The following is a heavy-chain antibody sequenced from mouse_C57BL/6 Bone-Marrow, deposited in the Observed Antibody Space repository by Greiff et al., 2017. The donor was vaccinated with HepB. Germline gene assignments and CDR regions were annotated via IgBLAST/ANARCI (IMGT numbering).Heavy chain of an antibody. CDR1: GYTFTSYW. Sequence: QVQLQQPGAELVRPGSSVKLSCKASGYTFTSYWMHWVKQRPIQGLEWIGNIDPSDSETHYNQKFKDKATLTVDKSSSTAYMQLSSQTSEDSAVYYGARGGPYAMDYWGQGTSVTVSS. J-gene: IGHJ4*01. V-gene: IGHV1-52*01. CDR3: ARGGPYAMDY. CDR2: IDPSDSET.